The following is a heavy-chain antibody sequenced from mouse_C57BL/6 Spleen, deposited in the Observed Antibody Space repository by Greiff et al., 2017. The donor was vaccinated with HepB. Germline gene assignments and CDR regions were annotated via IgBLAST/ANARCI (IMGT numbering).Heavy chain of an antibody. D-gene: IGHD1-1*01. CDR1: GYSITSGYY. CDR3: ARVDYYYGNWYFDV. CDR2: ISYDGSN. J-gene: IGHJ1*03. Sequence: DVQLVESGPGLVKPSQSLSLTCSVTGYSITSGYYWNWIRQFPGNKLEWMGYISYDGSNNYNPSLKNRISITRDTSKNQFFLKLNSVTTEDTATYYCARVDYYYGNWYFDVWGTGTTVTVSS. V-gene: IGHV3-6*01.